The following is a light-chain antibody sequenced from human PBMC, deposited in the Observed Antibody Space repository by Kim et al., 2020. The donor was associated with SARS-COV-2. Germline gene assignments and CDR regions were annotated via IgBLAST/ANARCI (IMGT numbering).Light chain of an antibody. J-gene: IGKJ1*01. CDR3: QQYNSYPWT. CDR1: QNVGGW. CDR2: KAS. Sequence: APVGDRVTLTCRASQNVGGWLSWFQHRPGEAPKLLIFKASRLESGVPSRFSGRGSGTEFTLTISSLQSDDFGTYYCQQYNSYPWTFGQGTKVDIK. V-gene: IGKV1-5*03.